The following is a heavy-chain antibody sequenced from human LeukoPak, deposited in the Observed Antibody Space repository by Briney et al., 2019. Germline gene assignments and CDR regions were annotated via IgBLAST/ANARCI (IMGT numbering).Heavy chain of an antibody. Sequence: GASVKVSCKASGYTFTSYYMHWVRQAPGQGLEWMGIINPSGGSTSYAQKFQGRVTITADESTSTAYMELSSLRSEDMAVYYCARGGSNWNDDGDYWGQGTLVTVSS. J-gene: IGHJ4*02. CDR1: GYTFTSYY. CDR2: INPSGGST. D-gene: IGHD1-1*01. CDR3: ARGGSNWNDDGDY. V-gene: IGHV1-46*01.